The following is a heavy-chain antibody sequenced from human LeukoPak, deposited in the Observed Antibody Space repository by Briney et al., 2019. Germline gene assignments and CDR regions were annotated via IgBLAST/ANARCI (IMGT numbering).Heavy chain of an antibody. CDR1: GFTFSSYA. J-gene: IGHJ4*02. CDR2: ISGSGGST. CDR3: ARDERLLSFLK. Sequence: GGSLRLSCAASGFTFSSYAMSWVRQAPGKGLEWVSAISGSGGSTYYADSVKGRFTISRDNSKNTLYLQMNSLRAEDTAIYYCARDERLLSFLKWGQGTLVTASS. D-gene: IGHD3-3*01. V-gene: IGHV3-23*01.